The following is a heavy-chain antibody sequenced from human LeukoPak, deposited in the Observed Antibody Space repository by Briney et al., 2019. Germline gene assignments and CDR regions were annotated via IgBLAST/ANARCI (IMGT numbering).Heavy chain of an antibody. CDR3: ARGQKYTSGYRVTELGSRYSDY. CDR2: INHSGST. J-gene: IGHJ4*02. Sequence: SETLSLTCAVYSGSFSGYYWSWIRQPPGKGLEWIGEINHSGSTNYNPSLKSRVTISVDTSKNQFSLKLSSVTAADTAVYYCARGQKYTSGYRVTELGSRYSDYWGQGARVTVSP. V-gene: IGHV4-34*01. CDR1: SGSFSGYY. D-gene: IGHD5-18*01.